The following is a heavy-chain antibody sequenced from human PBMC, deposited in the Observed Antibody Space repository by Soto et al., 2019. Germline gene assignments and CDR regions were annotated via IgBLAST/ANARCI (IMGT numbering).Heavy chain of an antibody. V-gene: IGHV3-23*01. D-gene: IGHD5-12*01. Sequence: EVQLLESGGGLVQPGGSLRLSCAASGFTFSSYAMSWVRQAPGKGLEWVSTINSGGGTTYYADSVRGRFTISRDNSKNTLYLQMSSLRDEDTARYYCAKARGGDYDYAVDVWGQGTTATVSS. CDR2: INSGGGTT. CDR1: GFTFSSYA. J-gene: IGHJ6*02. CDR3: AKARGGDYDYAVDV.